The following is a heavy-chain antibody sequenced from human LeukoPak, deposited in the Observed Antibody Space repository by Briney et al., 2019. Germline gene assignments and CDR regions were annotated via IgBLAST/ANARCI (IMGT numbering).Heavy chain of an antibody. CDR1: GDSVSSNSAA. J-gene: IGHJ4*02. V-gene: IGHV6-1*01. D-gene: IGHD3-10*02. Sequence: SQTLSLTFAISGDSVSSNSAAWNWIRQSPSRGLEWLGRTYYRSKWYNDYAVSVKSRIAINPDTSKNQFSLQLNSVTPEDTAVYYCARVGDPNPDVHFDYWGQGTLVTVSS. CDR2: TYYRSKWYN. CDR3: ARVGDPNPDVHFDY.